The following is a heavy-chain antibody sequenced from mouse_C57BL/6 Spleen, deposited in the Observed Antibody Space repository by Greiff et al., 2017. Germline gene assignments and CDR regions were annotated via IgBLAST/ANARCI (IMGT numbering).Heavy chain of an antibody. D-gene: IGHD1-1*01. CDR1: GFTFSDYY. Sequence: EVKLVESEGGLVQPGSSMKLSCTASGFTFSDYYMAWVRQVPEKGLEWVANINYDGSSTYYLDSLKSRFIISRDNAKNILYLQMSSLKSEDTATYYCAREVYYYGSSYFDVWGTGTTVTVSS. CDR2: INYDGSST. J-gene: IGHJ1*03. V-gene: IGHV5-16*01. CDR3: AREVYYYGSSYFDV.